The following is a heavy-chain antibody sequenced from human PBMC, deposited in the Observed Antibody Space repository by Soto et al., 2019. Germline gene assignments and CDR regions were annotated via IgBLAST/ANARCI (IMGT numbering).Heavy chain of an antibody. J-gene: IGHJ6*03. D-gene: IGHD3-3*01. CDR1: GFTFSSYG. V-gene: IGHV3-33*01. Sequence: QVQLVESGGGVVQPGRSLRLSCAASGFTFSSYGMHWVRQAPGKGLEWVAVIWYDGSNKYYADSVKGRFTISRDNSKHTLNLQINSLRAEDTAVYYCARDDTESIFGVVIPYYYYIDVWGKGTTVTVSS. CDR3: ARDDTESIFGVVIPYYYYIDV. CDR2: IWYDGSNK.